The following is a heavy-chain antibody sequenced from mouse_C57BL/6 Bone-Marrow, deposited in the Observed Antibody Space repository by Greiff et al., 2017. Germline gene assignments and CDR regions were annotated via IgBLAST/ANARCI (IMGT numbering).Heavy chain of an antibody. V-gene: IGHV1-74*01. J-gene: IGHJ4*01. CDR1: GYTFTSYW. Sequence: QVQLQQPGAELVKPGASVKVSCKASGYTFTSYWMHWVKQRPGQGLEWIGMIHPSDSDTNYNQKFRGKATLTVDKSSSTAYMQLSSLTSEDSAVYYCAIYYAMDYWGQGTSVTVSS. CDR2: IHPSDSDT. CDR3: AIYYAMDY.